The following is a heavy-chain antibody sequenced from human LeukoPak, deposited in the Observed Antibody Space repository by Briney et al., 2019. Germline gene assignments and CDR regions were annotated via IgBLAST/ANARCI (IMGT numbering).Heavy chain of an antibody. CDR3: ARYGALDY. V-gene: IGHV3-7*04. Sequence: GGSLRLSSEPAGFTSSSYWISWVRQAPEKGLQWVANINQDGSEKYYVDSVKGRFTISRDNAKNSLYLQMKSLRTEDTAVYYCARYGALDYWGQGTLVTVSS. D-gene: IGHD4-17*01. CDR2: INQDGSEK. J-gene: IGHJ4*02. CDR1: GFTSSSYW.